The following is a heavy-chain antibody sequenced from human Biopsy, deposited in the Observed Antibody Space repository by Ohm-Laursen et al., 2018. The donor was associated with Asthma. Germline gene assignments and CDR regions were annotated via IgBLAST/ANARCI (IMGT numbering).Heavy chain of an antibody. Sequence: ASVKVSCKASGYTFISYAIHWVRQAPGQRLEWMGWINAGNGNTKYSQKFQGRVTITRDTSASTAYMELSSLRSEDTAVYYCAREATSGEVPFGYFYALDVWGEGTTVTVS. CDR1: GYTFISYA. J-gene: IGHJ6*02. CDR3: AREATSGEVPFGYFYALDV. V-gene: IGHV1-3*01. CDR2: INAGNGNT. D-gene: IGHD2-2*01.